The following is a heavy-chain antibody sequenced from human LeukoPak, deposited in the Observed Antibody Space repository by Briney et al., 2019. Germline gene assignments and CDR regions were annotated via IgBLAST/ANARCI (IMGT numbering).Heavy chain of an antibody. CDR3: ASPYDSSTVEDDYYYGMDV. V-gene: IGHV1-69*01. CDR2: IIPIFGTA. D-gene: IGHD4-23*01. CDR1: GGTFSSYA. Sequence: ASVKVSCKASGGTFSSYAISWVRQAPGQGLGWMGGIIPIFGTANYAQKFQGRVTITADESTSTAYMELSSLRSEDTAVYYCASPYDSSTVEDDYYYGMDVWGQGTTVTVSS. J-gene: IGHJ6*02.